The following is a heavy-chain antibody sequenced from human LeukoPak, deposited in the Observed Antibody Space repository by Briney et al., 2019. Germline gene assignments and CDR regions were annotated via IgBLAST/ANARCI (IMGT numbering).Heavy chain of an antibody. J-gene: IGHJ4*02. CDR1: GYTFTSYA. CDR3: ARDLRDFDY. CDR2: INAGNGNT. V-gene: IGHV1-3*01. Sequence: GGSLRLSCAASGYTFTSYAMHWVRQAPGQRLEWVGWINAGNGNTKYSQKFQGRVTITRDTSASTAYMELSSLRSEDTAVYYCARDLRDFDYWGQGTLVTVSS. D-gene: IGHD4-17*01.